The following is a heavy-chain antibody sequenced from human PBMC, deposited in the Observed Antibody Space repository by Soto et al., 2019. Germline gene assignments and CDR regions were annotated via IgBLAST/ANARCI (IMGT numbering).Heavy chain of an antibody. V-gene: IGHV1-69*15. D-gene: IGHD6-25*01. J-gene: IGHJ6*02. CDR1: GGTFSSYA. Sequence: QVQLVQSGAEVKKPGSSVKVSCKASGGTFSSYALNWVRQAPGQGLEWMGMIIPMFGTANYAQKFQGRVTITADESTRTAYMDLSSLKSEDTAVYYCARARIAAAAVYYYYAMDAWGLGTTVTVS. CDR2: IIPMFGTA. CDR3: ARARIAAAAVYYYYAMDA.